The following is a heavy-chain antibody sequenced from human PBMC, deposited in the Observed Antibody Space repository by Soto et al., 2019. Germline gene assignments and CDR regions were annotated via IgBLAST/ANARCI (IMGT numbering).Heavy chain of an antibody. CDR2: IDPSDSYT. CDR1: GYTFTTYW. V-gene: IGHV5-10-1*01. D-gene: IGHD2-2*01. J-gene: IGHJ4*02. CDR3: ARQGYCSTTSCNWDFDY. Sequence: GESLKISCKGTGYTFTTYWITWVRQMPGKGLEWMGRIDPSDSYTEYSPSFQGHVTISADKSISTAYLQWSSLKASGTAMYYCARQGYCSTTSCNWDFDYWGQGTLVTVSS.